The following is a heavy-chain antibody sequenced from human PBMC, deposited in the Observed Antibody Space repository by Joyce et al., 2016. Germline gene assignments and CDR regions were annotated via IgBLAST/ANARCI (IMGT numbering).Heavy chain of an antibody. CDR3: ARGPWNNVFDV. Sequence: QMQLQESGSGLVKPSQTLSLTCVVSNGSINSGSYSWSWIRQSPEKGLEWVDYISHAGSTYYDPSLKSRLTIAVDRSMNQFSLELTSVTAADTALYYCARGPWNNVFDVWGQGTMVTVSS. CDR1: NGSINSGSYS. J-gene: IGHJ3*01. CDR2: ISHAGST. V-gene: IGHV4-30-2*06. D-gene: IGHD1/OR15-1a*01.